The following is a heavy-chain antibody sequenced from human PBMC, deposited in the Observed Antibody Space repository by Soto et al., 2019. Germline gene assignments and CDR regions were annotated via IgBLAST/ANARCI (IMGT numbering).Heavy chain of an antibody. CDR1: GYTFTSYD. D-gene: IGHD1-1*01. V-gene: IGHV1-8*01. J-gene: IGHJ4*02. CDR3: ARRAETNGWNGFGADKYYFDF. CDR2: MNPNTGNS. Sequence: ASVKVSCKGSGYTFTSYDIYWVRQATGQGLESPGWMNPNTGNSVYAQKFQGRVTMTSDTSISTAHMELSSLRSEETAVYYCARRAETNGWNGFGADKYYFDFWGQGTLVTVSS.